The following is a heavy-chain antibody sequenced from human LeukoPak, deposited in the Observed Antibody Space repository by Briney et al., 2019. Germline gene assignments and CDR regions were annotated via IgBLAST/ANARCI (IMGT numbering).Heavy chain of an antibody. CDR2: INPNSGGT. Sequence: ASVKVSCKASGYTFTGYYMHWVRQAPGQGLEWMGRINPNSGGTNYAQKFQGRVTMTRDTSISTAYMELSRLRSDDTAVYYCARGTDRDGYNYDYWGQGTLVTASS. V-gene: IGHV1-2*06. CDR3: ARGTDRDGYNYDY. J-gene: IGHJ4*02. D-gene: IGHD5-24*01. CDR1: GYTFTGYY.